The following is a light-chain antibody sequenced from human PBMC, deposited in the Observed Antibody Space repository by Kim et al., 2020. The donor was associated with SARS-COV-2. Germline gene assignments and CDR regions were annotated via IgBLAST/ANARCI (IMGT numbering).Light chain of an antibody. CDR2: GNS. CDR1: SSNLGAGYN. J-gene: IGLJ2*01. CDR3: QSYDSSLSGSVV. V-gene: IGLV1-40*01. Sequence: VTISCTGSSSNLGAGYNVHWYQQVPGTAPKLLIYGNSNRPSEVPDRFSGSKSGTSASLAITGLQAEDEADYYCQSYDSSLSGSVVFGGGTQLTVL.